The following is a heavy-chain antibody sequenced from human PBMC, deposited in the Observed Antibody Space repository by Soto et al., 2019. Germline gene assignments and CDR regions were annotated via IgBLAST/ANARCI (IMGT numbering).Heavy chain of an antibody. Sequence: ASVKVSCKASGYTFTSYYMHWVRQAPGQGREWMGIINPSGGSTSYAQKFQGRVTMTRDTSTSTVYMELSSLRSEDTAVYYCARDPRTTVTDYYYYGMDVWGQGXTVTVYS. CDR2: INPSGGST. V-gene: IGHV1-46*01. CDR1: GYTFTSYY. D-gene: IGHD4-4*01. J-gene: IGHJ6*02. CDR3: ARDPRTTVTDYYYYGMDV.